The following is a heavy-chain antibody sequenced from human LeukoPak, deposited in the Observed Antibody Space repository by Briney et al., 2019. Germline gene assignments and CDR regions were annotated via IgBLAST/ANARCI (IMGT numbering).Heavy chain of an antibody. CDR2: INPNSGGT. CDR3: ARSRNYYGSGSYYALPHFDY. V-gene: IGHV1-2*02. J-gene: IGHJ4*02. Sequence: ASVKVSCKASGGTFSSYAISWVRQAPGQGLEWMGWINPNSGGTNYAQKFQGRVTMTRDTSISTAYMELSRLRSDDTAVYYCARSRNYYGSGSYYALPHFDYWGQGTLVTASP. D-gene: IGHD3-10*01. CDR1: GGTFSSYA.